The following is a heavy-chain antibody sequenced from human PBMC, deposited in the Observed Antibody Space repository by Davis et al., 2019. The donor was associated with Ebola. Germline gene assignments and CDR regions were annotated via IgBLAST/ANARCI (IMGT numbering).Heavy chain of an antibody. D-gene: IGHD3-16*02. CDR1: GFTFSSYW. J-gene: IGHJ4*02. V-gene: IGHV3-7*01. CDR2: IKQDGSEK. Sequence: GESLKISCAASGFTFSSYWMSWVRQAPGKGLEWVANIKQDGSEKYYVDSVKGRFTISRDNAKNSLYLQMNSLRAEDTAVYYCARLRDYIWGSYRPYYFDYWGQGTLVTVSS. CDR3: ARLRDYIWGSYRPYYFDY.